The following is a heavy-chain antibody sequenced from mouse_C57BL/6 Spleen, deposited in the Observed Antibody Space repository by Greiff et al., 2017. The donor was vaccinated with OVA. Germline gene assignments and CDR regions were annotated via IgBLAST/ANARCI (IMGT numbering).Heavy chain of an antibody. V-gene: IGHV1-82*01. CDR2: IYPGDGDT. Sequence: QVQLKESGPELVKPGASVKISCKASGYAFSSSWMNWVKQRPGKGLEWIGRIYPGDGDTNYNGKFKGKATRTADKSSSTAYMQLSSLTSEDSAVYYCAYHYYGGGGAMDYWGQGTSVTVSS. CDR3: AYHYYGGGGAMDY. J-gene: IGHJ4*01. D-gene: IGHD1-2*01. CDR1: GYAFSSSW.